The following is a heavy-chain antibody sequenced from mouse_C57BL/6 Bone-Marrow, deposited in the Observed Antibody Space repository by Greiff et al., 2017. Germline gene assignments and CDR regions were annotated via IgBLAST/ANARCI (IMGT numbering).Heavy chain of an antibody. V-gene: IGHV1-81*01. CDR3: ARAAGCCPFWYFDV. CDR2: IYPTSGNT. Sequence: VQLQESGAELARPGASVKLSCKASGYTFTSYGISWVKQRTGQGLEWIGEIYPTSGNTYYNQKLKGQATLTADTSSSTAYMALRSLPSADSAVYFGARAAGCCPFWYFDVWGTGTTVTVSS. J-gene: IGHJ1*03. CDR1: GYTFTSYG.